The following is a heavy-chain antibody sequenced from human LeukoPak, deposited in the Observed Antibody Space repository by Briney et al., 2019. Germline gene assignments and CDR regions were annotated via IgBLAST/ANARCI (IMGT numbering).Heavy chain of an antibody. V-gene: IGHV4-39*01. CDR2: IYYGGST. CDR1: GGSISSSSYY. D-gene: IGHD2-2*01. J-gene: IGHJ4*02. Sequence: PSETLSLTCTVSGGSISSSSYYWGWIRQPPGKGLEWIGSIYYGGSTYYNPSLKSRVTISVDTSKNQFSLKLSSVTAADTAVYYCARPRLRGSSSLPFDYWGQGTLVTVSS. CDR3: ARPRLRGSSSLPFDY.